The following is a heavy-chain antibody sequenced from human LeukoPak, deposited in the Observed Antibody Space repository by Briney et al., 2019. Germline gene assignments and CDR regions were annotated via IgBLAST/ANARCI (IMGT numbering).Heavy chain of an antibody. CDR1: GYTFTRYY. D-gene: IGHD6-13*01. CDR2: SSPSGGST. CDR3: ASSLRTGYSSQGAFDI. J-gene: IGHJ3*02. V-gene: IGHV1-46*01. Sequence: GASLRVSCKASGYTFTRYYMHWVRQAPGQGLEGRGLSSPSGGSTSCAQKFQGRVTMPTATSTSTVHMDLTRLRPEAPAVYYCASSLRTGYSSQGAFDIWGQGTKVSVSS.